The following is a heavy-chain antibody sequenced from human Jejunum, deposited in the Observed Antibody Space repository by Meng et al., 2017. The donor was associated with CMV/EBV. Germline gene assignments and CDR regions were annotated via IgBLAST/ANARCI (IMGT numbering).Heavy chain of an antibody. CDR3: ARGSIFVSFDS. D-gene: IGHD3-3*01. J-gene: IGHJ4*02. Sequence: QVQFPGLGPDLLNPYQTLSSPCLCSGGSIGSGDYYWGWIRQPPGKGLEWIGYIHDTGSTYYNPSLKSRVDISLGTSRNHFSLTLSSVTAEDTAVYFCARGSIFVSFDSWGQGTLVTVSS. CDR2: IHDTGST. CDR1: GGSIGSGDYY. V-gene: IGHV4-30-4*08.